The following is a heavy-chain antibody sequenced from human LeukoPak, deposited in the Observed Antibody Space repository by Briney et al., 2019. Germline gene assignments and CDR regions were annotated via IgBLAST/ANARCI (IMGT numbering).Heavy chain of an antibody. CDR2: ISSSSDYI. Sequence: GGSLRLSCAASGFTFSSYSMNWVRQAPGKGLEWVSSISSSSDYIYYADSMKGRFTISRDNAKNSLYLQMNSLRAEDTAVYYCLVDTAMVTGNWFDPWGQGTLVTVSS. D-gene: IGHD5-18*01. J-gene: IGHJ5*02. CDR3: LVDTAMVTGNWFDP. V-gene: IGHV3-21*04. CDR1: GFTFSSYS.